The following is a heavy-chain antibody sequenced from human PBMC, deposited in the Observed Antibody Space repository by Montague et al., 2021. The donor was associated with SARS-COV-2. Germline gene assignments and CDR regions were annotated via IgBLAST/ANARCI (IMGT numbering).Heavy chain of an antibody. CDR2: ISDTGANA. V-gene: IGHV3-23*01. D-gene: IGHD3-10*01. Sequence: SLRLSCAASGFTFSNYGMSWVRQAPGKGLEWVSLISDTGANAHYADSVKGRFTISRDNSKNTVLLQMNSLRAEGTAVYYCAKCTHYYASGTYYDTYYFDHWGQGTLVTVSS. CDR1: GFTFSNYG. J-gene: IGHJ4*02. CDR3: AKCTHYYASGTYYDTYYFDH.